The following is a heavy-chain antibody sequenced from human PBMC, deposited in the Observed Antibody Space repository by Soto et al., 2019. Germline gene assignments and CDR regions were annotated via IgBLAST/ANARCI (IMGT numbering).Heavy chain of an antibody. CDR2: IYHSGST. CDR1: GGSISSSNW. V-gene: IGHV4-4*02. CDR3: ARGFRHSSSWYGPDAFDI. Sequence: QVQLQESRPGLVKPSGTLSLTCAVSGGSISSSNWWSWVRQPPGKGLEWIGEIYHSGSTNYNPSLQGRVTISVDKSKSQFSMKLGSVTAADTAVYYCARGFRHSSSWYGPDAFDIWGQGTMVTVSS. J-gene: IGHJ3*02. D-gene: IGHD6-13*01.